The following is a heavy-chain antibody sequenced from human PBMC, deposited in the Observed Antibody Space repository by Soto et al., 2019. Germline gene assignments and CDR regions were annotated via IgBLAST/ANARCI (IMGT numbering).Heavy chain of an antibody. CDR2: ISSSSGYI. V-gene: IGHV3-21*01. J-gene: IGHJ2*01. CDR3: ARRPSGMDIVVVRYFDL. CDR1: GFPFSSYT. Sequence: EVQLVESGGGLVKPGGSLRLSCAASGFPFSSYTMNWVRQPPGKGLEWVSSISSSSGYIYYADSVKGRFTISRDNAKNALYLQMNSLRAEDTAVYYCARRPSGMDIVVVRYFDLWGRGTLVTVSS. D-gene: IGHD2-2*03.